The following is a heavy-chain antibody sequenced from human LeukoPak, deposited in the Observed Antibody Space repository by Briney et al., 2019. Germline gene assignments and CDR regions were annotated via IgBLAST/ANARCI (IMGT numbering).Heavy chain of an antibody. V-gene: IGHV1-24*01. CDR3: ATAAGGIAVAGAVFWFDP. Sequence: ASVKVSCKVSGYTLTELSMHWVRQAPGKGLEWMGGFDPEDGETIYAQKFQGRVTMTEDTSTDTAYMELSSLRSEDTAVYYCATAAGGIAVAGAVFWFDPWGQGTLVTVSS. CDR2: FDPEDGET. CDR1: GYTLTELS. J-gene: IGHJ5*02. D-gene: IGHD6-19*01.